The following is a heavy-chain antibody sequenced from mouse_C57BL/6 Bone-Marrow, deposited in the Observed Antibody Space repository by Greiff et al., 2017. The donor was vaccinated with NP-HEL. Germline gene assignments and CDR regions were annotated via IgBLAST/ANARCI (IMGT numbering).Heavy chain of an antibody. J-gene: IGHJ2*01. CDR1: GYTFTSYW. Sequence: QVQLQQPGAELVMPGASVKLSCKASGYTFTSYWMHWVKQRPGQGLEWIGEIAPSDSYTNYNQKFTGKSTLTVDKSSSTAYMQLSSLTSEDSAVYYCARSGGNYDYCDYWGQGTTRTVSS. CDR2: IAPSDSYT. D-gene: IGHD2-1*01. CDR3: ARSGGNYDYCDY. V-gene: IGHV1-69*01.